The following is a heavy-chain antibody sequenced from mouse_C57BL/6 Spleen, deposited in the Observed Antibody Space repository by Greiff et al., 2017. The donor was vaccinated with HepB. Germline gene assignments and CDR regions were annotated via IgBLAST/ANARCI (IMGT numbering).Heavy chain of an antibody. CDR1: GFTFSNYW. V-gene: IGHV6-3*01. CDR2: IRLKSDNYAT. J-gene: IGHJ2*01. CDR3: TGPLTTVVADYFDC. D-gene: IGHD1-1*01. Sequence: EVMLVESGGGLVQPGGSMKLSCVASGFTFSNYWMNWVRQSPEKGLEWVAQIRLKSDNYATHYAESVKGRFTISRDDSESSVYLQMNNLRAEDTGIYYCTGPLTTVVADYFDCWGQGTTLTVSS.